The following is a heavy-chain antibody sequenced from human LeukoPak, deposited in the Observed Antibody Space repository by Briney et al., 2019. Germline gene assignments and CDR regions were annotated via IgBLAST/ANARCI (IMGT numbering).Heavy chain of an antibody. V-gene: IGHV3-11*01. D-gene: IGHD3-9*01. CDR1: GFTFSDYY. CDR2: ISSSGSTI. J-gene: IGHJ6*03. CDR3: ARAPTGYYSYYYYYYMDV. Sequence: GGSLRLSCAASGFTFSDYYMSWIRQAPGKGLEWVSYISSSGSTIYYADSVKGRFTISRDNAKNSLYLQMNSLGAEDTAVYYCARAPTGYYSYYYYYYMDVWGKGTTVTVSS.